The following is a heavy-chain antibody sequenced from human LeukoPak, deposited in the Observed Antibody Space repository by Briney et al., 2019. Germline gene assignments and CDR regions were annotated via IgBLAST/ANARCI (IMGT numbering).Heavy chain of an antibody. CDR1: GGSSSGYY. Sequence: SETLSLTCAVYGGSSSGYYWSWIRQPPGKGLEWIGEINHSGSTNYNPSLKSRVTISVDTSKNQFSLKLSSVTAADTAVYYCARCSPYSRWFDPWGQGTLVTVSS. D-gene: IGHD2-21*01. V-gene: IGHV4-34*01. CDR3: ARCSPYSRWFDP. CDR2: INHSGST. J-gene: IGHJ5*02.